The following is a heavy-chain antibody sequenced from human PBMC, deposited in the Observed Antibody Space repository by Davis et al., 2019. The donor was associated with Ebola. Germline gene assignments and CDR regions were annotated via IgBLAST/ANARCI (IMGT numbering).Heavy chain of an antibody. V-gene: IGHV3-23*01. CDR2: IRHIGDRT. J-gene: IGHJ4*02. CDR1: GFTFSSYV. D-gene: IGHD4/OR15-4a*01. CDR3: ARWVQVGY. Sequence: GESLKISCAASGFTFSSYVMSWVRPAPGKGLEWVSTIRHIGDRTDYADSVKGRFTISRDNAKDSLYLQMNSLRAEDTAVYFCARWVQVGYWGQGTLVTVSS.